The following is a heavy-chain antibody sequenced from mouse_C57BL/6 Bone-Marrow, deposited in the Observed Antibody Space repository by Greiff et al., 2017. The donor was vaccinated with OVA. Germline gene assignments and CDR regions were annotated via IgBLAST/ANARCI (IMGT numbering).Heavy chain of an antibody. J-gene: IGHJ4*01. D-gene: IGHD2-5*01. CDR1: GYTFTSYW. CDR2: IDPNSGST. V-gene: IGHV1-72*01. Sequence: QVQLQQPGAELVKPGASVKLSCKASGYTFTSYWMHWVKQRPGRGLEWIGRIDPNSGSTKYNEKFKSKATLTVDKPSSTAYMQLSSLTSEDYAVEYCERSTYYRNKRCAMDDWGQGTTVTVSS. CDR3: ERSTYYRNKRCAMDD.